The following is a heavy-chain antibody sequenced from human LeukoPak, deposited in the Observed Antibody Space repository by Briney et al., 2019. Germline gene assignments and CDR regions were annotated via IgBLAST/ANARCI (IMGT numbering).Heavy chain of an antibody. CDR3: AREAYDSSGYPRYYFDY. D-gene: IGHD3-22*01. CDR1: GFTFSDYY. J-gene: IGHJ4*02. Sequence: GGSLRLSCVASGFTFSDYYMSWIRQAPGKGLEWVSYISSSSSYTNYADSVKGRFTISRDNAKNSLYLQMNSLRAEDTAVYYCAREAYDSSGYPRYYFDYWGRGTLVTVSS. CDR2: ISSSSSYT. V-gene: IGHV3-11*05.